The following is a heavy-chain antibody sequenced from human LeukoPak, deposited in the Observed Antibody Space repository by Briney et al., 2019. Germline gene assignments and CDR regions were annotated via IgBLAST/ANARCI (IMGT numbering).Heavy chain of an antibody. Sequence: ASVKVSCKASGYTFTGYYMHWVRQAPGQGLEWMGWINPNSGGTIYAQKFQGRVTMTRDTSISTAYMELSRLRSDDTAVYYCARYYDSSGYYYGGNYFDYWGQGTLVTVSS. V-gene: IGHV1-2*02. J-gene: IGHJ4*02. CDR1: GYTFTGYY. D-gene: IGHD3-22*01. CDR3: ARYYDSSGYYYGGNYFDY. CDR2: INPNSGGT.